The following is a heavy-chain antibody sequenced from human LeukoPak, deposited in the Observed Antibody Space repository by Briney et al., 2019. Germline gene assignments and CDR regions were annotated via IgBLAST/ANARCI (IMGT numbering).Heavy chain of an antibody. J-gene: IGHJ5*02. CDR3: ARAFGSSWSNWFDP. V-gene: IGHV4-4*09. CDR2: IYTSGST. D-gene: IGHD6-13*01. CDR1: GGSISSYY. Sequence: PSETLPLTCTVSGGSISSYYWSWIRQPPGKGLEWIGYIYTSGSTNYNPSLKSRVTTSVDTSKNQFSLKLSSVTAADTAVYYCARAFGSSWSNWFDPWGQGTLVTVSS.